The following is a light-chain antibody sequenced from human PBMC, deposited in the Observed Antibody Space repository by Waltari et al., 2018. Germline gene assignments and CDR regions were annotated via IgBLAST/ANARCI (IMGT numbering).Light chain of an antibody. CDR2: KVS. V-gene: IGLV2-14*01. J-gene: IGLJ1*01. Sequence: QSALTQPASVSGSPGQSITIPCTGTSSDVGDYNFVSWYQHYPGKAPKVVIYKVSDRPSGVSSRFSGAKSGNTASLTISGLQPEDEADYFCASYTSGNTLYVFGTGTKVTVL. CDR3: ASYTSGNTLYV. CDR1: SSDVGDYNF.